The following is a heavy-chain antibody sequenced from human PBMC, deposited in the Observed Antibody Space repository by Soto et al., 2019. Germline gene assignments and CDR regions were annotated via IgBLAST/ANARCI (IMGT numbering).Heavy chain of an antibody. J-gene: IGHJ4*02. D-gene: IGHD1-26*01. V-gene: IGHV1-8*01. CDR1: GYTLTSYD. CDR2: MDPHSGNT. Sequence: QVQLVQSGAEVKKPGASVKVSCKASGYTLTSYDINWVRQATGQGLEWMGWMDPHSGNTGYAQKSQGRVTMTRKTSISTAYRELRSPRSEDTAVYYCARERVGAIDYWGQGTLVTVSS. CDR3: ARERVGAIDY.